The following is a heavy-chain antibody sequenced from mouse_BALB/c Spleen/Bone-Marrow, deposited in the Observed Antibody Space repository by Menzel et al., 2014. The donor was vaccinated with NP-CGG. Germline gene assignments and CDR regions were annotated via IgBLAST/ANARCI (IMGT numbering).Heavy chain of an antibody. J-gene: IGHJ2*01. CDR1: GFTFSSYT. Sequence: VQLKESGGGLVKPGGSLKLSCAASGFTFSSYTMPWVRQTPEKRLEWVATITSGGSYTYYPDSVTGRFTISRDNAKNTLFLQMSSLKSENSAMYSCTRDNGALDYWGQDTTLKDPS. CDR3: TRDNGALDY. D-gene: IGHD1-2*01. V-gene: IGHV5-6-4*01. CDR2: ITSGGSYT.